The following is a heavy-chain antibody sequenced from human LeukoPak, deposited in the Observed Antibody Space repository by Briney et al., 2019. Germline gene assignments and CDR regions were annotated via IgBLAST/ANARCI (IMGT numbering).Heavy chain of an antibody. CDR1: EFSVGSNY. CDR2: IYHSGST. J-gene: IGHJ6*03. V-gene: IGHV4-38-2*02. Sequence: GSLRLSCAASEFSVGSNYMTWVRQPPGEGLEWIGSIYHSGSTYYNPSLKSRVTISVDTSMNHFSLKLTSVTAADTAVYYCARETTRDRFMDVWGKGTTVTVSS. D-gene: IGHD4-17*01. CDR3: ARETTRDRFMDV.